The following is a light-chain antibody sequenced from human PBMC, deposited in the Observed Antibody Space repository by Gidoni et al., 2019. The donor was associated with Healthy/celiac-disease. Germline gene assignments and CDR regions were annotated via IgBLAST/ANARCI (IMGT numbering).Light chain of an antibody. Sequence: DIQMTQSPSTLSAAVGDRVTITCRASQSISSWLVWYQQKPGKATKLLIYKAASLESGVPSRFSGSGSWTEFTLTISSLQPDDFATYYCQQYNSYPWTFGQGTKVEIK. CDR3: QQYNSYPWT. J-gene: IGKJ1*01. CDR2: KAA. V-gene: IGKV1-5*03. CDR1: QSISSW.